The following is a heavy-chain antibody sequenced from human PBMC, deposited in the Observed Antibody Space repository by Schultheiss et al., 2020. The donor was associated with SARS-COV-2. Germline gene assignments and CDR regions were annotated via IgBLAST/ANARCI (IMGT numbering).Heavy chain of an antibody. CDR2: IYSGGST. Sequence: GGSLRLSCAASGFTVSSNYMSWVRQAPGKGLEWVSVIYSGGSTYYADSVKGRFTISRDNSKNTLYLQMNSLRAEDTAVYYCARFNPMNWLVAATGPGMDVWGQGTTVTVSS. V-gene: IGHV3-66*01. J-gene: IGHJ6*02. D-gene: IGHD2-15*01. CDR3: ARFNPMNWLVAATGPGMDV. CDR1: GFTVSSNY.